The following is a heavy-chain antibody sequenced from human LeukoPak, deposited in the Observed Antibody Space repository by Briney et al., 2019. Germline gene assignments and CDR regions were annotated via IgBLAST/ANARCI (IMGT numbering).Heavy chain of an antibody. D-gene: IGHD2-15*01. CDR3: ARSRGGYCSGGSCLNYFDY. CDR2: ISGSGGST. J-gene: IGHJ4*02. CDR1: GFTFSSYA. Sequence: GGSLRLSCAASGFTFSSYAMSWVRQAPGKGLEWVSAISGSGGSTYYADSVKGRFTISRDNSKNTLYLQMNSLRAEDTAVYYCARSRGGYCSGGSCLNYFDYWGQGTLVTVSS. V-gene: IGHV3-23*01.